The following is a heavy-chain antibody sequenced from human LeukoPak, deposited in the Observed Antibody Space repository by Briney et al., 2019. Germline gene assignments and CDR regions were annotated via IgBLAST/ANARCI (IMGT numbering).Heavy chain of an antibody. J-gene: IGHJ4*02. CDR2: IIPIFGTA. D-gene: IGHD3-10*01. Sequence: SVKVSCKASGGTFSSYTFSWVRQAPGQGLEWMGGIIPIFGTANYAQKFQGRVTITADESTSTAYMELSSLRSENTAVYYCASASHITMLRGANDYWGQGTLVTVSS. CDR1: GGTFSSYT. V-gene: IGHV1-69*13. CDR3: ASASHITMLRGANDY.